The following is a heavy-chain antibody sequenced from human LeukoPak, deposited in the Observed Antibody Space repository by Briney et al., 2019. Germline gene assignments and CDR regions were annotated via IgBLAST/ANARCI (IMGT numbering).Heavy chain of an antibody. Sequence: SETLSLTCTVSGGSFSSGSYYWSWIRQPPGKGLEWIGYIYYSGSTNYNPSLKSRVTISVDTSKNQFSLKLSSVTAADTAVYYCARVNGSYFDYWGQGTLVTVSS. CDR2: IYYSGST. V-gene: IGHV4-61*01. CDR1: GGSFSSGSYY. D-gene: IGHD1-26*01. J-gene: IGHJ4*02. CDR3: ARVNGSYFDY.